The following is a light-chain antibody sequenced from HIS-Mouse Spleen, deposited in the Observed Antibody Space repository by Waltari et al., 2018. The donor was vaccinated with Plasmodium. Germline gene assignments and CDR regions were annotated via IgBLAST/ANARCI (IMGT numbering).Light chain of an antibody. CDR1: AFPNKY. Sequence: SYELTQPPSVSVSPGQTATITCSGDAFPNKYAYWYQQKSGQAQVLVIYEDSKRPTGIPEGFSGSSSGTMATLTISGAQVEDEADYYCYSTDSSGNHRVFGGGTKLTVL. V-gene: IGLV3-10*01. CDR2: EDS. CDR3: YSTDSSGNHRV. J-gene: IGLJ3*02.